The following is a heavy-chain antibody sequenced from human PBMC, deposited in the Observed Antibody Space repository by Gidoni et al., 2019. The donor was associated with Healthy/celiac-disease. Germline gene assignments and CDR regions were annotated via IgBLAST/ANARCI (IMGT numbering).Heavy chain of an antibody. J-gene: IGHJ4*02. Sequence: EVQLVESGGGLVQPGGSLRLSCAASGFTFSSYEMNWVRQAPGKGLEWVSYISSSGSTIYYADSVKGRFTISRDNAKNSLYLQMNSLRAEDTAVYYCARDRYYDSSGYYYPAASDYWGQGTLVTVSS. V-gene: IGHV3-48*03. D-gene: IGHD3-22*01. CDR1: GFTFSSYE. CDR3: ARDRYYDSSGYYYPAASDY. CDR2: ISSSGSTI.